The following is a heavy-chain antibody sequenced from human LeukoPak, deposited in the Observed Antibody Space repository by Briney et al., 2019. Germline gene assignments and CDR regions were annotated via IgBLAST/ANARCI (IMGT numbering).Heavy chain of an antibody. CDR1: GGTFSSYA. D-gene: IGHD3-3*01. CDR2: IIPIFGTA. J-gene: IGHJ4*02. Sequence: GSSVKVSCKASGGTFSSYAISWVRQAPGQGLEWMGGIIPIFGTANYAQKFQGRVTITADESTSTAYMELSSLRSEDTAVYYCARALNYDFWSGYYDYWGQGTLVTVFS. CDR3: ARALNYDFWSGYYDY. V-gene: IGHV1-69*01.